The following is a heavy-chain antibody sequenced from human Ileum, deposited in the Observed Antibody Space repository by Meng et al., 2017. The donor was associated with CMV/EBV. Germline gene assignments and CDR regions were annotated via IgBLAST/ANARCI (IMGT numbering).Heavy chain of an antibody. D-gene: IGHD6-19*01. V-gene: IGHV4-39*07. CDR1: GGSISSSSYY. J-gene: IGHJ6*02. CDR2: IYYSGST. Sequence: SETLSLTCTVSGGSISSSSYYWGWIRQPPGKGLEWIGSIYYSGSTYYNPSLKSRVTISVDTSKNQSSLKLSSVTAADTAVYYCARVRMAGYYYYGMDVWGQGTTVTVSS. CDR3: ARVRMAGYYYYGMDV.